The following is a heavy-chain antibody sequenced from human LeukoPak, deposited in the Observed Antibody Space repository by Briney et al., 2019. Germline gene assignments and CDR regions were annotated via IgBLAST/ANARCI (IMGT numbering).Heavy chain of an antibody. CDR1: GYTFTGYY. CDR2: INPNSGGT. Sequence: ASVKVSCKASGYTFTGYYMHWVRQAPGQRLEWMGSINPNSGGTNYAQKFQGRVTMTRDTSISTAYMELSRLRSDDTAVYYCARDSIVVVPAAMVDYYYYMDVWGKGTTVTVSS. J-gene: IGHJ6*03. D-gene: IGHD2-2*01. V-gene: IGHV1-2*02. CDR3: ARDSIVVVPAAMVDYYYYMDV.